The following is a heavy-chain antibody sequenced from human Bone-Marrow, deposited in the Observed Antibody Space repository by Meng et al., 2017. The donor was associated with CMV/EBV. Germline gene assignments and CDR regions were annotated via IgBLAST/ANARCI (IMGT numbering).Heavy chain of an antibody. CDR1: GFTFSSYW. CDR3: ARDFGRYCSSTSCYGGAFDI. CDR2: IKQDGSEK. J-gene: IGHJ3*02. D-gene: IGHD2-2*01. Sequence: GGSLRLSCAASGFTFSSYWMSWVRQAPGKGLEWVANIKQDGSEKYYVDSVKGRFTISRDNAKNSLYLQMNSLRAEDTAVYYCARDFGRYCSSTSCYGGAFDIWGQGTMVTVSS. V-gene: IGHV3-7*01.